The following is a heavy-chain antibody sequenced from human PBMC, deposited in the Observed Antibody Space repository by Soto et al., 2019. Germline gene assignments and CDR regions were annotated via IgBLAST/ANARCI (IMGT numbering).Heavy chain of an antibody. D-gene: IGHD1-26*01. CDR2: IYYIGST. CDR3: AGIYSGSPGGTLRY. V-gene: IGHV4-31*03. Sequence: QVQLQESGPGLVKPSQTLSLTCTVSGGSISSGGYYWSWIRQHPGKGLEWIGYIYYIGSTYYNPTLMSRVTISVDTSKNQFSLKLSSVTAADTAVYYCAGIYSGSPGGTLRYWGQGTLVTVSS. CDR1: GGSISSGGYY. J-gene: IGHJ4*02.